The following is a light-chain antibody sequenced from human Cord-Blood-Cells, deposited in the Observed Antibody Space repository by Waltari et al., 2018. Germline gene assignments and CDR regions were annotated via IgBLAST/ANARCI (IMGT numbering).Light chain of an antibody. V-gene: IGLV3-19*01. CDR3: NSRDSSDNHYV. J-gene: IGLJ1*01. Sequence: SEMTQDPAVSVTLAQTVRITCQADSLRSYYARCYQQKPGQAPVLVIYGKHNRPSGIPGRFSGSSSGSTAALTITGAQAEDEADYYCNSRDSSDNHYVFGTGTKVTVL. CDR1: SLRSYY. CDR2: GKH.